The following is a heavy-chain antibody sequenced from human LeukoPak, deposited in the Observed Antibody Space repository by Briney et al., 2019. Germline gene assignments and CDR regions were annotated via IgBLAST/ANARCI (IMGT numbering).Heavy chain of an antibody. Sequence: ASVKVSCKASGYSFSKYSINWVRQAPGQGLEWMGIINPSGGTTRYAQKFQGRVTITRDTSTSTVYMEVNSLRAEDTAVFYCARDYKYYYGSGSDYPFDYWGQGTLVTVSS. D-gene: IGHD3-10*01. CDR2: INPSGGTT. V-gene: IGHV1-46*01. CDR1: GYSFSKYS. CDR3: ARDYKYYYGSGSDYPFDY. J-gene: IGHJ4*02.